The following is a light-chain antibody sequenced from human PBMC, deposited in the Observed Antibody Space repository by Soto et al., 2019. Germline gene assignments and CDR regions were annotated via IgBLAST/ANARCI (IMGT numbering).Light chain of an antibody. CDR3: LQYHNLWA. CDR2: DAS. J-gene: IGKJ1*01. CDR1: QYITIY. V-gene: IGKV3-11*01. Sequence: EIVLTQSPATLSLSPGERATLSCRASQYITIYLAWYQQKPGQAPRLLIYDASNRATGIPARFSGSGSGTDFTLTISSLQSEDFAVYSCLQYHNLWAFGQGTKVEIK.